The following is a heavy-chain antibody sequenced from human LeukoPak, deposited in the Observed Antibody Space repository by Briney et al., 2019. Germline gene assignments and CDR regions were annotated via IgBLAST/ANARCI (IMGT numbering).Heavy chain of an antibody. V-gene: IGHV1-24*01. D-gene: IGHD3-22*01. J-gene: IGHJ5*02. CDR3: ATDQVLGKYYYDSSGYHRHYT. CDR2: FDPEDGET. Sequence: ASVKVSCKVSGYTLTELSMHWVRQAPGKGLEWMGGFDPEDGETIYAQKFQGRVTMTEDTSTDTAYMELSSLRSEDTAVYYCATDQVLGKYYYDSSGYHRHYTWGQGTLVTVSS. CDR1: GYTLTELS.